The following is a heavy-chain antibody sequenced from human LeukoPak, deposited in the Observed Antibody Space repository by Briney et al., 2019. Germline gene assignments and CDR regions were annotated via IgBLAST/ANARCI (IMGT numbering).Heavy chain of an antibody. D-gene: IGHD5-24*01. CDR3: AKDMEADGSPMYIFDY. CDR2: IKQDISEK. Sequence: GGSLRLSCAASGFTFSTSWMTWVRQAPGKGLEWVANIKQDISEKYYVDSVKGRFTISRDNAKNSLYLQMNSLRAEDTALYYCAKDMEADGSPMYIFDYWGQGTLVTVSS. V-gene: IGHV3-7*03. CDR1: GFTFSTSW. J-gene: IGHJ4*02.